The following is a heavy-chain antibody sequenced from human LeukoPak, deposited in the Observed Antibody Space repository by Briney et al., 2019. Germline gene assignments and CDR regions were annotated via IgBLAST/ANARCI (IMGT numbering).Heavy chain of an antibody. D-gene: IGHD4-17*01. CDR1: GVCISSDY. CDR3: ARRLRQNLFDP. J-gene: IGHJ5*02. Sequence: SETLFLTCTVSGVCISSDYWSWIRLPPGKGLEWIGYIYYSGSSNYNPSLKSRVTMSVDTSKNQFSLKLTSVTAADTAVYYCARRLRQNLFDPWGQGTLVTVSS. CDR2: IYYSGSS. V-gene: IGHV4-59*08.